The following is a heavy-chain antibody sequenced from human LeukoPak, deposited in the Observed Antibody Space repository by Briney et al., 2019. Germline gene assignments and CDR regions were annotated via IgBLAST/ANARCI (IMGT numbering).Heavy chain of an antibody. CDR3: AREQNYDSSGYYY. Sequence: SETLSLTCAVYGGSITGYYWSWIRQPPGKGLEWVGEIHYTGATSYNPSLKSRATISIDTSKNQVSLKLSSVTAADTAVYYCAREQNYDSSGYYYWGQGTLVTVSS. J-gene: IGHJ4*02. CDR2: IHYTGAT. CDR1: GGSITGYY. V-gene: IGHV4-34*01. D-gene: IGHD3-22*01.